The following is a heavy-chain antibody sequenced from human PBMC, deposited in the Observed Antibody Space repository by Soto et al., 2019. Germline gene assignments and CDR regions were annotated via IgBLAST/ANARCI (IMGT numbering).Heavy chain of an antibody. CDR3: VRTSLVVAAATREDY. CDR2: INSDWSST. D-gene: IGHD2-15*01. CDR1: GFTFSSYW. J-gene: IGHJ4*02. V-gene: IGHV3-74*01. Sequence: EVQLVESGGGLVQPGGSLILACAASGFTFSSYWMHWVRQAPGKGLVWVSRINSDWSSTSYAVSVKGRFTISRDNAKNTLYLQMNSLRAEDTAVYYCVRTSLVVAAATREDYWGQGTLVTVSS.